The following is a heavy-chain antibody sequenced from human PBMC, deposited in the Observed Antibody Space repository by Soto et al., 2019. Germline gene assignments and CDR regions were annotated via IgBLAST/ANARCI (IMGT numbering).Heavy chain of an antibody. CDR3: ARGRMVVNPFDY. CDR1: GGTFSSYA. V-gene: IGHV1-69*06. Sequence: SVNVSFKASGGTFSSYAISWVRQAPGQGLEWMGGIIPIFGTANYAQKFQGRVTITADKSTSTAYMELSSLRSEDTAVYYCARGRMVVNPFDYWGQGTLVTVSS. J-gene: IGHJ4*02. CDR2: IIPIFGTA. D-gene: IGHD2-21*01.